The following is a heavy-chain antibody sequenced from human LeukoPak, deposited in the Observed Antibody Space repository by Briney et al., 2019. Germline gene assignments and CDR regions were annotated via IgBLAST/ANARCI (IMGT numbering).Heavy chain of an antibody. Sequence: SETLSHTCAVYGGSFSGYYWSWIRQPPGKGLEWIGEINHSGSTNYNPSLKSRVTISVDTSKNQFSLKLSSVTAADTAVYYCARLLAVANWFDHWGQGTLVTVSS. CDR3: ARLLAVANWFDH. J-gene: IGHJ5*02. V-gene: IGHV4-34*01. CDR1: GGSFSGYY. CDR2: INHSGST. D-gene: IGHD6-19*01.